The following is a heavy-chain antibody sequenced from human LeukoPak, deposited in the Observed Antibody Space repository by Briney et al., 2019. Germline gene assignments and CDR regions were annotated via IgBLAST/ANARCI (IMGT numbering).Heavy chain of an antibody. CDR3: TRVGYIDEGIDY. CDR2: LSGSAINT. CDR1: GFTFNNFA. J-gene: IGHJ4*02. D-gene: IGHD5-24*01. V-gene: IGHV3-23*01. Sequence: PGGSLRLSCAASGFTFNNFAMSWVRQAPGKGLEWVSTLSGSAINTYYADSVKGLFTISRDNPRDTLYLQMNSLRAEDTAIYYCTRVGYIDEGIDYWGQGTLVTVSS.